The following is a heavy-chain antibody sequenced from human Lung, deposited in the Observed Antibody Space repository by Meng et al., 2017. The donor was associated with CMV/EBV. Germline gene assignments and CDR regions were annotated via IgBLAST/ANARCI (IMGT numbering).Heavy chain of an antibody. J-gene: IGHJ5*02. Sequence: SXXVSXKASGCTFSHYAISWVRQAPGQGLEWMGGIIPNFVTANYAQKFQGRVTITTDESTSTDYMELSSLRSEDTGVYYGARGRPITIFGVVQSQWFDPWXQGTLVTVSS. CDR1: GCTFSHYA. CDR3: ARGRPITIFGVVQSQWFDP. D-gene: IGHD3-3*01. V-gene: IGHV1-69*05. CDR2: IIPNFVTA.